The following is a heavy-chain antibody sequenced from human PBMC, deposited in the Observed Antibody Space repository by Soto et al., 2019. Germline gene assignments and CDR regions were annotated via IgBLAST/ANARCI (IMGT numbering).Heavy chain of an antibody. D-gene: IGHD4-17*01. J-gene: IGHJ4*02. CDR2: ISGSGGST. V-gene: IGHV3-23*01. CDR1: GFTSSSYA. Sequence: EVQLLESGGGLVQPGGSLRLSCAASGFTSSSYAMSWVRQAPGKGLEWVSAISGSGGSTYYADSVKGRFTISRDNSKNTLYLQMNSLRAEDTAVYYCANKGGYGDAVDYWGQGTLVTVSS. CDR3: ANKGGYGDAVDY.